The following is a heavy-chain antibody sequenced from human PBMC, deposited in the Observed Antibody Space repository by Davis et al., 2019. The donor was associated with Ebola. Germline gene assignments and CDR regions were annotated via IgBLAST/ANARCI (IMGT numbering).Heavy chain of an antibody. V-gene: IGHV1-8*01. CDR2: LNPNSGNT. CDR3: ARKGAGTVLFDY. D-gene: IGHD4-17*01. CDR1: GYTFTSYD. J-gene: IGHJ4*02. Sequence: AASVKVSCKASGYTFTSYDINWVRQAPGQGLEWMGWLNPNSGNTGYAQKFQGRVTMTRDTSTSTVYMELSSLRSEDTAVYYCARKGAGTVLFDYWGQGTLVTVSS.